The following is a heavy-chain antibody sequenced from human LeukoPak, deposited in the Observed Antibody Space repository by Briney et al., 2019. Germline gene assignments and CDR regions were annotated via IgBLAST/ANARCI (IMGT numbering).Heavy chain of an antibody. CDR1: GFTSSSYA. CDR2: ISGSGGST. Sequence: GGSLRLSCAASGFTSSSYAMSWVRQAPGKGLEWVSAISGSGGSTYYADSVKGRFTISRDNSKNTLYLQMNSLRAEDTAVYYCAKEADQLLLRAYYYYYYGMDVWGQGTTVTVSS. V-gene: IGHV3-23*01. CDR3: AKEADQLLLRAYYYYYYGMDV. J-gene: IGHJ6*02. D-gene: IGHD2-2*01.